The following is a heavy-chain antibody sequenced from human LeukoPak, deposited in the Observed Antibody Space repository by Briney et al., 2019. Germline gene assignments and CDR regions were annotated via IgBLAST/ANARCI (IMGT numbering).Heavy chain of an antibody. Sequence: PGGSLRLSCAASGFTFSDYYMSWIRQAPGKGLEWASYISSSGSTIYYADSVKGRFTISRDNAKNSLYLQMNSLRAEDTAVYYCASRESYYGSGSYRVDYWGQGTLVTVSS. D-gene: IGHD3-10*01. J-gene: IGHJ4*02. CDR3: ASRESYYGSGSYRVDY. CDR1: GFTFSDYY. V-gene: IGHV3-11*01. CDR2: ISSSGSTI.